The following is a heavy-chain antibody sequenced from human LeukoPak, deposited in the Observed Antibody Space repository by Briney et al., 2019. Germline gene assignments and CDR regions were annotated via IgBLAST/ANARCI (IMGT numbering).Heavy chain of an antibody. Sequence: SETLSLTCVVNNGSFTEYFWSWIRPPPGKGLEWIGEVYHSGSTNYNPSLKSRLSISADMSKKQFSLKLNSVTAADTAVYYCAREKFLGRLTRVLDTWGQGTLVTVSS. CDR2: VYHSGST. CDR3: AREKFLGRLTRVLDT. J-gene: IGHJ5*02. D-gene: IGHD3-3*01. CDR1: NGSFTEYF. V-gene: IGHV4-34*01.